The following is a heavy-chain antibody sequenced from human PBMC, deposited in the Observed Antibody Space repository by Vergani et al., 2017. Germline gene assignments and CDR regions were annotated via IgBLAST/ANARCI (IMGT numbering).Heavy chain of an antibody. V-gene: IGHV3-11*01. D-gene: IGHD3-10*01. CDR3: SRGAHPGLGEVSWGYYFDY. CDR2: ISSSGSTI. Sequence: QVQLVESGGGLVKPGGSLRLSCAASGFTFSDYYMSWIRQAPGKGLEWVSYISSSGSTIYYADAVKGRFTISRDNAKDSLYLQMNSLRAEDTAVDSVSRGAHPGLGEVSWGYYFDYWGQGTLVTVSS. J-gene: IGHJ4*02. CDR1: GFTFSDYY.